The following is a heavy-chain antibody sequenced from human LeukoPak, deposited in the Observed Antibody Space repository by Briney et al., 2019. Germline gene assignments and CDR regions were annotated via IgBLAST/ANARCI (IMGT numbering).Heavy chain of an antibody. V-gene: IGHV3-23*01. CDR3: ATNVDTSDDY. J-gene: IGHJ4*02. CDR2: ISGSGGST. D-gene: IGHD5-18*01. Sequence: GGSLRLSCAASGFTFSSFAMSWVRQAPGKGLEWVSAISGSGGSTYYADSVKGRFTISRDNSKNTLYLQMNSLRAEDTALYYCATNVDTSDDYWGQGTLVTVSS. CDR1: GFTFSSFA.